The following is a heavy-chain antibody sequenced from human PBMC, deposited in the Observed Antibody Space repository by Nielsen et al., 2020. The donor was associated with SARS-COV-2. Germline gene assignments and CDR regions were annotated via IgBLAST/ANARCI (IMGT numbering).Heavy chain of an antibody. Sequence: WIRQPPGKGLEWIGSIYYSGSTKYNPSLKSRVTISVDTSKNQFSLKLSSVTAADTAVYYCARVYYYGSGSRRPYYYGMDVWGQGTTVTVSS. CDR3: ARVYYYGSGSRRPYYYGMDV. CDR2: IYYSGST. D-gene: IGHD3-10*01. J-gene: IGHJ6*02. V-gene: IGHV4-39*07.